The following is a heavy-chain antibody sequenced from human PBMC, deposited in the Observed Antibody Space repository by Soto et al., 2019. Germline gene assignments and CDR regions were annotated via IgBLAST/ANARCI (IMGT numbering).Heavy chain of an antibody. CDR3: AKAPRPGYYDSSRHFDL. Sequence: EVQLVESGGGLVQPGRSLRLSCAASGFTFDDYAMHWVRQAPGKGLEWVSGISWNSGSIGYADSVKGRFTISRDNAKNSLYLQMNSLRAEDTALYYCAKAPRPGYYDSSRHFDLWGRGTLVTVSS. V-gene: IGHV3-9*01. J-gene: IGHJ2*01. D-gene: IGHD3-22*01. CDR1: GFTFDDYA. CDR2: ISWNSGSI.